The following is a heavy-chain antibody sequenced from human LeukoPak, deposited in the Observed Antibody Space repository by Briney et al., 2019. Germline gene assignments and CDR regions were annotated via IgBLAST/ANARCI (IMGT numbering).Heavy chain of an antibody. J-gene: IGHJ4*02. CDR1: GYTLTELS. V-gene: IGHV1-24*01. Sequence: ASVKVSCKVSGYTLTELSMHWVRQAPGKGLEWMGGFDPEDGETIYAQKFKGRVTMTEDTSTDTAYMELSSLRSEDTAVYYCATDSSGYYYIDYWGQGTLVTVSS. CDR3: ATDSSGYYYIDY. CDR2: FDPEDGET. D-gene: IGHD3-22*01.